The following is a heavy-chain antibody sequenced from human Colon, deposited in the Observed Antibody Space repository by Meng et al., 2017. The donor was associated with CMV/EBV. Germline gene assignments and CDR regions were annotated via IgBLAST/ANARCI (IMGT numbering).Heavy chain of an antibody. Sequence: GESLKISCEASGFTFSTFAMTWVRQAPGKGLEWVSYISSSGNTLYYAGSVKGRFTISRDNARNSLYLQMDTLRAEDTAVYYCAREVYVGSLGFGMDVWGLGTTVTVSS. D-gene: IGHD3-16*01. V-gene: IGHV3-48*04. J-gene: IGHJ6*02. CDR2: ISSSGNTL. CDR3: AREVYVGSLGFGMDV. CDR1: GFTFSTFA.